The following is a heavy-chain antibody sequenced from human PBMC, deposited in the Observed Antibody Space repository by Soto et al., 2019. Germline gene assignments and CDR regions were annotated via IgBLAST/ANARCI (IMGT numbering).Heavy chain of an antibody. D-gene: IGHD6-13*01. CDR1: GFTFSSYA. J-gene: IGHJ6*02. CDR2: ISGSGGST. CDR3: AKGTEGSSSWWYYYYGMDV. V-gene: IGHV3-23*01. Sequence: GGSLRLSCAASGFTFSSYAMRWVRQAPGKGLEWVSAISGSGGSTYYADSVKGRFTISRDNSKNTLYLQMNSLRAEDTAVYYCAKGTEGSSSWWYYYYGMDVWGQGTTVTVSS.